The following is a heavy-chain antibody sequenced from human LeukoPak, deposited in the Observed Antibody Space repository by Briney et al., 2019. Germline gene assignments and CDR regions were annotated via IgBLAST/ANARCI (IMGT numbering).Heavy chain of an antibody. CDR1: GVSITSYY. J-gene: IGHJ4*02. V-gene: IGHV4-59*01. CDR2: IYYSGST. D-gene: IGHD1-26*01. Sequence: PSETLSLTCTVSGVSITSYYWTWIRQPPGKGLEWIGYIYYSGSTNYNPSLNSRVTVSVDTSKNQFSLKLSSVTAADTAVYYCARVNKIWEYFDYWGRGTLVTVSS. CDR3: ARVNKIWEYFDY.